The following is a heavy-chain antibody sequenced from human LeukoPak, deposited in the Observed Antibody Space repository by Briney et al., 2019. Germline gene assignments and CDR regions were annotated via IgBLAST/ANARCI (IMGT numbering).Heavy chain of an antibody. V-gene: IGHV4-61*01. Sequence: PSETLSLTCSVSGDSISSDIYYWGWIRQPPGKGLEWIGYIYYSGSTNYNPSLKSRVTISVDTSKNQFSLKLSSVTAADTAVYYCARDYYGSGSHYYYMDVWGKGTTVTISS. CDR3: ARDYYGSGSHYYYMDV. J-gene: IGHJ6*03. D-gene: IGHD3-10*01. CDR1: GDSISSDIYY. CDR2: IYYSGST.